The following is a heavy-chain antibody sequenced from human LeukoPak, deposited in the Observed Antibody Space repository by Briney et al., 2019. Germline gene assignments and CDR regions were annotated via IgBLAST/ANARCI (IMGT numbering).Heavy chain of an antibody. J-gene: IGHJ3*02. CDR3: ARTDRLVADI. D-gene: IGHD5-12*01. Sequence: SSETLSLTCSVSGGSISGTSYYWGWIRQSPGKGLEWIGSIHYSGSTYYNPSLKSRITSSVDTSKNQFSLKVSSVTAADTAIYYCARTDRLVADIWGQGTMVTVSS. CDR1: GGSISGTSYY. V-gene: IGHV4-39*01. CDR2: IHYSGST.